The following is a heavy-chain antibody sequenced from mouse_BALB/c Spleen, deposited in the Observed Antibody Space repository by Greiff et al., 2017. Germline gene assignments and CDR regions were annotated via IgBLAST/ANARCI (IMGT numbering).Heavy chain of an antibody. CDR1: GFTFSSYA. D-gene: IGHD2-1*01. CDR2: ISSGGST. Sequence: EVKLMESGGGLVKPGGSLKLSCAASGFTFSSYAMSWVRQTPEKRLEWVASISSGGSTYYPDSVKGRFTISRDNARNILYLQMSSLRSEDTAMYYCARGNGNYVYYAMDYWGQGTSVTVSS. V-gene: IGHV5-6-5*01. J-gene: IGHJ4*01. CDR3: ARGNGNYVYYAMDY.